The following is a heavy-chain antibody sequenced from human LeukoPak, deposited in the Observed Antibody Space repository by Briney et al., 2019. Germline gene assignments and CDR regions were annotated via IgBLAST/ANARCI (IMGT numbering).Heavy chain of an antibody. J-gene: IGHJ4*02. V-gene: IGHV3-30*18. CDR1: GFTFSSYG. CDR3: AKDRYSGSYYGYFDY. D-gene: IGHD1-26*01. Sequence: GGSLRLSCAASGFTFSSYGMHWVRQAPGKGLEWVAVISYDGSNKYYADSVKGRFTISRDNSKNTLYLQMNSLRAEDTAVYYCAKDRYSGSYYGYFDYWGQGTLVTDSS. CDR2: ISYDGSNK.